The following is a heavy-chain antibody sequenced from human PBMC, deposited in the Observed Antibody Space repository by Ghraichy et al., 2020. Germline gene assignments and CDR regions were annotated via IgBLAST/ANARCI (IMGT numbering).Heavy chain of an antibody. Sequence: GGSLRLSCAASGFTFSSYAMSWVRQAPGKGLEWVSAISGSGGSTYYADSVKGRFTISRDNSKNTLYLQMNSLRAEDTAVYYCAKGSVAGKRTLVWFDPWGQGTLVTVSS. CDR3: AKGSVAGKRTLVWFDP. CDR1: GFTFSSYA. J-gene: IGHJ5*02. D-gene: IGHD6-19*01. V-gene: IGHV3-23*01. CDR2: ISGSGGST.